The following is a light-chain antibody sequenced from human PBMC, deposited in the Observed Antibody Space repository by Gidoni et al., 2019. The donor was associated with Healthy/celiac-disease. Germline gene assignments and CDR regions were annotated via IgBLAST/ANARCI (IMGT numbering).Light chain of an antibody. CDR3: QQRSNWYT. Sequence: EIVFTPSPATLSLSPGERATLSCRASQSVSSYLAWYRQKPGQAPRLLIYDASNRATGIPARFSGSGSGTDFTLTISSLEPEDFAVYYCQQRSNWYTFXQXTKLEIK. CDR2: DAS. J-gene: IGKJ2*01. CDR1: QSVSSY. V-gene: IGKV3-11*01.